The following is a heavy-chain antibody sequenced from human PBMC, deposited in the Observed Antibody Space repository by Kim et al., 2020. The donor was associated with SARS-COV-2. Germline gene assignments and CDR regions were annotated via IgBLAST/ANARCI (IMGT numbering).Heavy chain of an antibody. D-gene: IGHD6-13*01. Sequence: NDNAVSVKSRITINPTTSKNQFSLQLNSVTPEDTAVYYCARQQQSLFDYWGQGTQVTVSS. CDR3: ARQQQSLFDY. CDR2: N. J-gene: IGHJ4*02. V-gene: IGHV6-1*01.